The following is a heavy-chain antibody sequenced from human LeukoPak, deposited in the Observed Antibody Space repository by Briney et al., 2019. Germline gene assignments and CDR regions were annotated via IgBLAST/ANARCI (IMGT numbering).Heavy chain of an antibody. CDR1: GNSFGNYY. CDR2: IYTGGST. V-gene: IGHV4-4*07. D-gene: IGHD4-17*01. J-gene: IGHJ5*02. CDR3: TRDTGTTGEVKFDP. Sequence: SETLSLTCTVSGNSFGNYYWSWIRQPAGKGLEWIGRIYTGGSTTYNPSLKSRVTMSVDTSKNQFSLKLSSVTAADTAVYFCTRDTGTTGEVKFDPWGQGTLVTVSS.